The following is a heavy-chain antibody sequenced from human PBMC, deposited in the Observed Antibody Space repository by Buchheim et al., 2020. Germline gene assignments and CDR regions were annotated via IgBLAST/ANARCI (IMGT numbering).Heavy chain of an antibody. CDR3: ARELYGMDV. V-gene: IGHV3-49*04. J-gene: IGHJ6*02. CDR2: IRSKAYGGPT. CDR1: GFTFGDYA. Sequence: EVQLVESGGGLVQPGRSLRLSCTASGFTFGDYAMSWVRQAPGRGLEWVGFIRSKAYGGPTESAASVKGRFTISRDDSKSIPYLQMNSLKTEDTAVYYCARELYGMDVWGQGTT.